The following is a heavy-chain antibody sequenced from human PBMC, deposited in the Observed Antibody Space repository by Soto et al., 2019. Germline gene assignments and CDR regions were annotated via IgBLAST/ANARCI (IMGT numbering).Heavy chain of an antibody. V-gene: IGHV4-61*01. CDR1: GGSVGSGNYY. Sequence: SETLSLTCTVSGGSVGSGNYYWSWIRQPPGKGLEWIGYIYYSGSTNYSPSLKSRVTLSLDTSKNQFSLKLSSVTAADTAVYYCARAHSYYYYYGMDVWGQGTTVTVSS. CDR2: IYYSGST. J-gene: IGHJ6*02. CDR3: ARAHSYYYYYGMDV.